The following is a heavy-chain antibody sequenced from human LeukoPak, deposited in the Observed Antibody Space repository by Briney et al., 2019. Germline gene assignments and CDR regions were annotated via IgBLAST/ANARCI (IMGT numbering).Heavy chain of an antibody. CDR2: INHSGST. D-gene: IGHD3-22*01. Sequence: SETLSLTCAVYGGPFSGYYWSWIRQPPGKGLEWIGEINHSGSTNYNPSLKSRVTISVDTSKNQFSLKLSSVTAADTAVYYCARGSRTYYYDSQGFDPWGQGTLVTVSS. CDR3: ARGSRTYYYDSQGFDP. V-gene: IGHV4-34*01. J-gene: IGHJ5*02. CDR1: GGPFSGYY.